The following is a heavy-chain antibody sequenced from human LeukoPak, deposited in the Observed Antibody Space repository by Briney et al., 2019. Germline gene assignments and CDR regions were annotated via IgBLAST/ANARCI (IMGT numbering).Heavy chain of an antibody. CDR1: GYTFTSYD. V-gene: IGHV1-8*01. Sequence: ASVKVSCKASGYTFTSYDINWVRQATGQGLEWMGWMNPNSGNTGYAQKFQGRVTMTRNTSISTAYMELSSLRSEDTAVYYCARLSTIAAAGRAGNWFDPWGQGTLVTASS. CDR2: MNPNSGNT. D-gene: IGHD6-13*01. CDR3: ARLSTIAAAGRAGNWFDP. J-gene: IGHJ5*02.